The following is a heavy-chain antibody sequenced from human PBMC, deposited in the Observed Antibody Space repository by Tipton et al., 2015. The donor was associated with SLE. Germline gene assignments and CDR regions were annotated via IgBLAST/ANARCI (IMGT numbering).Heavy chain of an antibody. D-gene: IGHD2-21*01. V-gene: IGHV4-34*01. CDR1: GGSFSGYY. Sequence: TLSLTCAVNGGSFSGYYWSWIRQPPGKGLEWIGEITLSGGTNYNPSLKSRVTMSVDTSMNQFSLKLNSVTAADTAVYYCARRRFQSASDYWGQGTLVSVSS. J-gene: IGHJ4*02. CDR2: ITLSGGT. CDR3: ARRRFQSASDY.